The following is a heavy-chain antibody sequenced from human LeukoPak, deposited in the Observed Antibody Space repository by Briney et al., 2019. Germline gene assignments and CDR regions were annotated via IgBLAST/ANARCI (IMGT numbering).Heavy chain of an antibody. D-gene: IGHD6-13*01. CDR3: ARDGPYSSSWFRFDY. CDR2: ISSSSSYI. V-gene: IGHV3-21*01. Sequence: PGGSLRLSCAASGFTFSSYSMNWVRQAPGKGLEWVSSISSSSSYIYYADSVKGRFTISRDNAKNSLYLQMNSLRAEDTAVYYWARDGPYSSSWFRFDYWGQGTLVTVSS. J-gene: IGHJ4*02. CDR1: GFTFSSYS.